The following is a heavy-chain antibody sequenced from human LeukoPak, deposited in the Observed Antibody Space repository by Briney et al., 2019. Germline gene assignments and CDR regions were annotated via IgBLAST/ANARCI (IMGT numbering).Heavy chain of an antibody. CDR3: ARDTDKYYFDY. V-gene: IGHV3-23*01. Sequence: GGSLRLSCAASGFTFSSYAMSWVRQAPGKGLEWVSAISGSGGSTYYADSVKGRFTISRDNARNSLYLQMNSLRAEDTAVYYCARDTDKYYFDYWGQGTLVTVSS. J-gene: IGHJ4*02. CDR1: GFTFSSYA. CDR2: ISGSGGST.